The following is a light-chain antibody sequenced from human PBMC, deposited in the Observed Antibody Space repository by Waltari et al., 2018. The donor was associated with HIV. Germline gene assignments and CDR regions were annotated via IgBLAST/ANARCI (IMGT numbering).Light chain of an antibody. Sequence: QSLLTQPPSVSVAPGPRVTVPCPGPSANLGAGFDAHWYQQIPGTAPKLLIYANNNRPSGVPDRFSGSKSGATASLAITGLQPEDEADYYCAAWDDSLLYVFGTGTKVTVL. CDR3: AAWDDSLLYV. CDR1: SANLGAGFD. J-gene: IGLJ1*01. CDR2: ANN. V-gene: IGLV1-40*01.